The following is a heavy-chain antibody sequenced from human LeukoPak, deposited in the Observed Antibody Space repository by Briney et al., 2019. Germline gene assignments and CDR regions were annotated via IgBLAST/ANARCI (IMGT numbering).Heavy chain of an antibody. D-gene: IGHD3-22*01. Sequence: ASVKVSCKASGYTFTSYGISWVRQAPGQGLEWMGWISAYNGNTNYAQKLQGRVTMTTDASTSTAYMELRSLRSDDTAVYYCARDRYDSSGYLAFDIWGQGTMVTVSS. CDR2: ISAYNGNT. CDR1: GYTFTSYG. V-gene: IGHV1-18*01. J-gene: IGHJ3*02. CDR3: ARDRYDSSGYLAFDI.